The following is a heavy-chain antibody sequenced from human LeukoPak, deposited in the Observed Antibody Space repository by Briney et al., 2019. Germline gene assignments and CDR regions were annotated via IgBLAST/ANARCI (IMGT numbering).Heavy chain of an antibody. CDR1: GYTFTNNY. Sequence: ASVTVSCTASGYTFTNNYLHWVRQVAGQGLEWMGMIYPRDGSTSYAQNFQGRVTVTRDTSTTTVHMELRGLRSEDTAVYYCARDQEGFDYWGQGTVVTVSS. V-gene: IGHV1-46*01. J-gene: IGHJ4*02. CDR2: IYPRDGST. CDR3: ARDQEGFDY.